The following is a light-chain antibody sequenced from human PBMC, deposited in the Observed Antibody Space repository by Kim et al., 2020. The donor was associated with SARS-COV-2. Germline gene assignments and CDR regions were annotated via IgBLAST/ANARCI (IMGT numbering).Light chain of an antibody. CDR3: QAYGRT. V-gene: IGKV3-20*01. CDR2: GAS. Sequence: LSLSPGERATLSCRASQSVVSTYVTWYQQKPGQAPRLLIHGASRRATGIPDRFSGSGSGTDFTLTINRLEPEDFAVYYCQAYGRTFGQGTKVDIK. CDR1: QSVVSTY. J-gene: IGKJ1*01.